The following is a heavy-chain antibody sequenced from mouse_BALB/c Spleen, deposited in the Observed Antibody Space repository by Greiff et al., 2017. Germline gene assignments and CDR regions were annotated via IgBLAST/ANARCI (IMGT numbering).Heavy chain of an antibody. CDR3: ARDQGYGYEDY. CDR1: GFTFSSYG. D-gene: IGHD2-2*01. Sequence: EVKVVESGGGLVQPGGSLKLSCAASGFTFSSYGMSWVRQTPDKRLELVATINSNGGSTYYPDSVKGRFTISRDNAKNTLYLQMSSLKSEDTAMYYCARDQGYGYEDYWGQGTTLTVSS. J-gene: IGHJ2*01. V-gene: IGHV5-6-3*01. CDR2: INSNGGST.